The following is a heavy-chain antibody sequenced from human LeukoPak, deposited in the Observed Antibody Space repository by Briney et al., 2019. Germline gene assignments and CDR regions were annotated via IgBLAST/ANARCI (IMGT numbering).Heavy chain of an antibody. D-gene: IGHD5-12*01. Sequence: SVKVSCKASGGTFSSYAITWVRQAPGQGPEWMGRIIPILGIANYAQKFQGRVTIIADKSTSTAYMELSSLRSEDTAVYYCARDLYSGHEGDAFDIWGQGTMVTVSS. V-gene: IGHV1-69*04. J-gene: IGHJ3*02. CDR3: ARDLYSGHEGDAFDI. CDR2: IIPILGIA. CDR1: GGTFSSYA.